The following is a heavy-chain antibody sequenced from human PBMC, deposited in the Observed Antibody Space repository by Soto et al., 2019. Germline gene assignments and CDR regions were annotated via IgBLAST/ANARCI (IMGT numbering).Heavy chain of an antibody. CDR2: INAGNGNT. CDR1: GYTFTSYA. J-gene: IGHJ5*02. D-gene: IGHD3-9*01. CDR3: ARDSSPIRILTGYNWFDP. V-gene: IGHV1-3*01. Sequence: ASVKVSCKASGYTFTSYAMHWVRQAPGQRLEWMGWINAGNGNTKYSQKFQGRVTITRDTSASTAYMELSSLRSEDTAVYYCARDSSPIRILTGYNWFDPWGQGTLVTVSS.